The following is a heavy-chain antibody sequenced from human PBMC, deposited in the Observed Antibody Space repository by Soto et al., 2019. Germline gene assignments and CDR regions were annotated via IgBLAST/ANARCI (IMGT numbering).Heavy chain of an antibody. CDR3: ATWHEREHAYDV. CDR1: GFTISGKKY. D-gene: IGHD1-1*01. Sequence: DVQLLESGGGLIQPGESLRLSCAAFGFTISGKKYVAWVRQAPGKGLEWVSALYDLDGSFYADSVKGRFTTSSDSSKTTVYLQMHDLTPDDTAVYYCATWHEREHAYDVWGQGTTVTVSS. J-gene: IGHJ3*01. V-gene: IGHV3-53*01. CDR2: LYDLDGS.